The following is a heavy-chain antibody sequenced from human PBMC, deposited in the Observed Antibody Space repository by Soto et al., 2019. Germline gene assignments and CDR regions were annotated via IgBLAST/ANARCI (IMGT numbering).Heavy chain of an antibody. CDR1: GGSISSGGSS. V-gene: IGHV4-30-2*01. J-gene: IGHJ4*02. D-gene: IGHD6-19*01. CDR2: IYHSGST. CDR3: ARTGDSSGPVALGY. Sequence: QLQLQESGSGLVKPSQTLSLTCAVSGGSISSGGSSWSWIRQPPGKVLEWIGYIYHSGSTYYNPFLKSRVTITVDRPKNKFSQKLNSVPAADTSVYYWARTGDSSGPVALGYWGQGTLVTVSS.